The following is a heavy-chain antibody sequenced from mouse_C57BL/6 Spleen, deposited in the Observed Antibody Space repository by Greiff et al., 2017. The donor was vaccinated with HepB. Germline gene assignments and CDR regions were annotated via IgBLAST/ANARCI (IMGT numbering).Heavy chain of an antibody. J-gene: IGHJ1*03. V-gene: IGHV7-3*01. D-gene: IGHD1-1*01. CDR2: IRNKANGYTT. CDR1: GFTFTDYY. Sequence: EVQRVESGGGLVQPGGSLSLSCAASGFTFTDYYMSWARQPPGKALEWLGFIRNKANGYTTEYSASVKGRFTISRDNSQSILYLQMNALRAEDSATYYCARSSSPYWYFDVWGTGTTVTVSS. CDR3: ARSSSPYWYFDV.